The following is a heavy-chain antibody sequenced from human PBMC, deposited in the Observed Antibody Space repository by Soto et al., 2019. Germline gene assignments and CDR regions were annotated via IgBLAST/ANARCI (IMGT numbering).Heavy chain of an antibody. CDR2: IYYSGST. D-gene: IGHD1-26*01. V-gene: IGHV4-59*01. J-gene: IGHJ4*02. CDR1: GGSISSYY. Sequence: PSETLSLTCTVSGGSISSYYWSWIRQPPGKGLEWIGYIYYSGSTNYNPSLKSRVTISVDTSKNQFSLKLSSVTAADTAVYYCARVPSGSYFGIFDYWGQGTLVTVSS. CDR3: ARVPSGSYFGIFDY.